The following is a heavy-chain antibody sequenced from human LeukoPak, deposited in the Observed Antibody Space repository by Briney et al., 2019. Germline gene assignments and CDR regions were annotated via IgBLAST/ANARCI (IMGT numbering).Heavy chain of an antibody. Sequence: GGSLRLSCAASGFTFSRYAMSWVRQAPGKGLEWLSAISDTGGNTYYTDSVKGLFTISRDNSRNTLYLQMNGLRVEDTAFYYCATLVFDSSGYSYFDYWGQGTLVTVSS. CDR2: ISDTGGNT. CDR3: ATLVFDSSGYSYFDY. D-gene: IGHD3-22*01. V-gene: IGHV3-23*01. CDR1: GFTFSRYA. J-gene: IGHJ4*02.